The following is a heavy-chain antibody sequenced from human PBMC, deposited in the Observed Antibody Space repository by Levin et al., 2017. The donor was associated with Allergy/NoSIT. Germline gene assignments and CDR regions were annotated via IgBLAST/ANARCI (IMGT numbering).Heavy chain of an antibody. Sequence: GGSLRLSCAASGFTFSSYSMNWVRQAPGKGLEWVSYVSSSSSTIYYADSVKGRFTISRDNAKNSLYLQMNSLRDEDTAVYYCARDRGTNSGWGADAFDIWGQGTMVTVSS. D-gene: IGHD6-25*01. J-gene: IGHJ3*02. CDR2: VSSSSSTI. CDR3: ARDRGTNSGWGADAFDI. CDR1: GFTFSSYS. V-gene: IGHV3-48*02.